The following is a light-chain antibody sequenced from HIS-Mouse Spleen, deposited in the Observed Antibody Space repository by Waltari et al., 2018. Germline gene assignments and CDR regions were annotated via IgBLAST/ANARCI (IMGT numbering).Light chain of an antibody. CDR1: NIGSKS. J-gene: IGLJ2*01. CDR3: VVCDISRVHGV. Sequence: SYVLTQPPSVSVAPGQTARITCGGNNIGSKSVHWYQQTPGQAPVLVVYDDSDRPSGVSERFSGSNTGNTGTLSISGGEAGDEGEYICVVCDISRVHGVFGGGTKLTVL. CDR2: DDS. V-gene: IGLV3-21*02.